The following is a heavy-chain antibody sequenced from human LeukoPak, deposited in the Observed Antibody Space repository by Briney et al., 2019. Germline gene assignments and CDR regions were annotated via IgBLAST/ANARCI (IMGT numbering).Heavy chain of an antibody. V-gene: IGHV1-24*01. CDR1: GYTLTELS. J-gene: IGHJ6*02. Sequence: ASVKVSCKASGYTLTELSMHWVRQAPRKGLEWMGGFDPEDGETIYAQKSQGRVTMTEDTSTDTAYMELSSLRSEDTAVYYCATVGYSSSWYSYYYYGMDVWGQGTTVTVSS. CDR3: ATVGYSSSWYSYYYYGMDV. CDR2: FDPEDGET. D-gene: IGHD6-13*01.